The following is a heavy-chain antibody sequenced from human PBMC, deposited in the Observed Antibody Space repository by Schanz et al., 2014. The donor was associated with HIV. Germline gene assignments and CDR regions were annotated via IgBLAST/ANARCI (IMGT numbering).Heavy chain of an antibody. CDR2: IYTSGST. CDR3: ASSITFFGAVYAMDV. Sequence: QEQLQEWGPGLVKPSETLSLTCTVSGGSISGHYWSWIRQSAGKALEWIGRIYTSGSTNYNPSLKSRVTMSVDPSKTQFSLPRRSGTAADTAIYYCASSITFFGAVYAMDVWGQGTPVTV. D-gene: IGHD3-3*01. V-gene: IGHV4-4*07. CDR1: GGSISGHY. J-gene: IGHJ6*02.